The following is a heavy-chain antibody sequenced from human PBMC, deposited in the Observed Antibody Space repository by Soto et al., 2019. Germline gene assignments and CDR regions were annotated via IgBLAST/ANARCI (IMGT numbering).Heavy chain of an antibody. Sequence: GASVKVSCKASGYTFTGYYMHWVRQAPGQGLEWMGWINPNSGGTNYAQKFQGRVTMTRDTSISTAYMELSRLRSDDTAVYYCALVVPAAISGGGWFDPWGQGTLVTVSS. J-gene: IGHJ5*02. CDR2: INPNSGGT. CDR3: ALVVPAAISGGGWFDP. CDR1: GYTFTGYY. V-gene: IGHV1-2*02. D-gene: IGHD2-2*01.